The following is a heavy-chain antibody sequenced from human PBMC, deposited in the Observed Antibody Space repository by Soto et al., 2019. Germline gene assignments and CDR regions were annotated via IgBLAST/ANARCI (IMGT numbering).Heavy chain of an antibody. Sequence: QVQLVQSGAEVKKPGASVKVSCKASGYTFTTYGISWIRQAPGQGLEWMGWISPYDGNTNYAQKVQDRVTMTTDTSTNTAYMELRSLRSDDTALYYCATSYDSGFDRWGQGTLVSVSS. CDR3: ATSYDSGFDR. D-gene: IGHD5-12*01. CDR2: ISPYDGNT. J-gene: IGHJ5*02. V-gene: IGHV1-18*01. CDR1: GYTFTTYG.